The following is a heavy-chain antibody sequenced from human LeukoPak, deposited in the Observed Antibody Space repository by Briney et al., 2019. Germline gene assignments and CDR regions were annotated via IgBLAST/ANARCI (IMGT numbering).Heavy chain of an antibody. CDR1: GFIFSNYG. D-gene: IGHD4-23*01. CDR2: IWNDGSET. V-gene: IGHV3-33*06. CDR3: AKVPVAGLEN. Sequence: PGGSLRLSCAASGFIFSNYGMHWVRQAPGKRLEWVAVIWNDGSETFHADSVKGRFRIARDNSKNTLYLQMNSLRAEDTAVYYCAKVPVAGLENWGQGTLVTVSS. J-gene: IGHJ4*02.